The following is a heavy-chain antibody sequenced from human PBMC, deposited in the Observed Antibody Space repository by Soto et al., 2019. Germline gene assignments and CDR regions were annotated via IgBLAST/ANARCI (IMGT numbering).Heavy chain of an antibody. J-gene: IGHJ4*02. CDR1: GGSINNYY. D-gene: IGHD5-12*01. CDR2: IYYRGST. Sequence: SETQSLTCTVSGGSINNYYWSWIRQPPGKGLEWIGYIYYRGSTNYNPSLKSRVTISVDTSKNQFSLKLSSVTTADTAVYYCAIFMGNSVAPTYFDYWGQGTLVTSPQ. CDR3: AIFMGNSVAPTYFDY. V-gene: IGHV4-59*01.